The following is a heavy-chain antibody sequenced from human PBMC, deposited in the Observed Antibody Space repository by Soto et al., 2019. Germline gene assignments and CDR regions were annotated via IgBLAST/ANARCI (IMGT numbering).Heavy chain of an antibody. CDR2: IIPIFGTA. V-gene: IGHV1-69*01. CDR1: GGTFSSYA. Sequence: QVQLVQSGAEVKKPGSSVKVSCKASGGTFSSYAISWVRQAPGQGLEWMGGIIPIFGTATYAQKFQGMVTITVDESISPGYVGLSSVRSENTPVYYCARALRGFSGYDSRGAFDNWGQGTLVTVSS. CDR3: ARALRGFSGYDSRGAFDN. J-gene: IGHJ4*02. D-gene: IGHD5-12*01.